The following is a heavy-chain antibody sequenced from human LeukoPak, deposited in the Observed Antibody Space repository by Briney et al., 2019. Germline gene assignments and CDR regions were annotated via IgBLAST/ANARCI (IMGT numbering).Heavy chain of an antibody. CDR3: AKGRSKYYHDSSGYYPEYFPH. CDR1: GFTFRIYA. V-gene: IGHV3-23*01. D-gene: IGHD3-22*01. CDR2: ISGSGGST. Sequence: GGSLRLSCAASGFTFRIYAMSWVRQAPGKGLEWVSAISGSGGSTYYADSVKGRFTISRDNSKNTLYLQMNSLRAEDTAVYYCAKGRSKYYHDSSGYYPEYFPHWGQGTLVTASS. J-gene: IGHJ1*01.